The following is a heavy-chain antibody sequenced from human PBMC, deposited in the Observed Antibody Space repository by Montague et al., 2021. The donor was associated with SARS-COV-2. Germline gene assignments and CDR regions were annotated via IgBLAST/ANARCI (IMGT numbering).Heavy chain of an antibody. CDR2: TYYRSKWYN. J-gene: IGHJ4*02. V-gene: IGHV6-1*01. CDR3: ARIPVGSKYYFDF. D-gene: IGHD2-2*01. CDR1: GDSVSSNIAT. Sequence: AISGDSVSSNIATWNWIRQSPSRGLEWLGRTYYRSKWYNDYAESVKSRITIDPDTSKHQFSLHLNSVTPEDTAVYYCARIPVGSKYYFDFWGQGTMVNDSS.